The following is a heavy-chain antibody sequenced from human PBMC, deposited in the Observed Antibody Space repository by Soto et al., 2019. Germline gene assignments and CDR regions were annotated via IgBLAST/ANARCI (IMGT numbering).Heavy chain of an antibody. Sequence: QVQLVQSGAEVKKPGSSVKVSCTTSGGPFSSFAINWVRQAPGQGLEWMGGIIPLDGTTTYAEKIQGRVTITADTSTSTAYMDLSSLTLEDTAVYYCARSFMKSRRGGVAFDYWGQGTLLTVSS. CDR2: IIPLDGTT. CDR3: ARSFMKSRRGGVAFDY. CDR1: GGPFSSFA. D-gene: IGHD3-16*01. V-gene: IGHV1-69*06. J-gene: IGHJ4*02.